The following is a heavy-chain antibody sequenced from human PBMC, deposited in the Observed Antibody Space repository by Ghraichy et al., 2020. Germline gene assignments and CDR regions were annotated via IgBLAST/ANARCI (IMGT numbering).Heavy chain of an antibody. CDR2: ISGTGAGK. Sequence: GESLNISCAASGFSFSSYAMSWVRQAPGKGLEWVSAISGTGAGKNYADSVKGRFIISRDNSKNTLYLQMNSLGAEDTAVYYCAKGGGGNWFDPWGQGTLVTVSS. V-gene: IGHV3-23*01. J-gene: IGHJ5*02. CDR1: GFSFSSYA. CDR3: AKGGGGNWFDP. D-gene: IGHD2-15*01.